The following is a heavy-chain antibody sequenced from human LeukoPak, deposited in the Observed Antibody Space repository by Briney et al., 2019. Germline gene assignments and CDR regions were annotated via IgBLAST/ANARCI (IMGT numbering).Heavy chain of an antibody. V-gene: IGHV4-39*07. CDR1: GGSISTSSYY. CDR3: AREYCSSASCYGKSVGWFDP. Sequence: SETLSLTCTVSGGSISTSSYYWGWVRQPPGKGLEWIGNIFYSGSTYYSPSLKSRVTISLDTSRNQFSLKLNSVTAADTAVYYCAREYCSSASCYGKSVGWFDPWGQGTLVTVSS. J-gene: IGHJ5*02. D-gene: IGHD2-2*01. CDR2: IFYSGST.